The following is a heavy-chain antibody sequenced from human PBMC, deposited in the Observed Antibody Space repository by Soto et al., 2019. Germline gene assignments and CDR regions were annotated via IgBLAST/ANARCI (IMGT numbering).Heavy chain of an antibody. V-gene: IGHV4-30-4*01. J-gene: IGHJ5*02. CDR1: GGSISSGDYY. D-gene: IGHD3-22*01. Sequence: SETLSLTCTVSGGSISSGDYYWSWIRHPPGKGLEWIGYIYYSGSTYYNPSLKSRVTISVDTSKNQFSLKLSSVTAADTAVYYCARVMYYYDSSGYWNWFDPWGKGTLVTV. CDR2: IYYSGST. CDR3: ARVMYYYDSSGYWNWFDP.